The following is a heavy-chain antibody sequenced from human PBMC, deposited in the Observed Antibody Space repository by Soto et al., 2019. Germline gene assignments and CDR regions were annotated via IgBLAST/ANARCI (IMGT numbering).Heavy chain of an antibody. V-gene: IGHV3-74*02. D-gene: IGHD2-15*01. CDR1: GFTFRNYW. Sequence: ESGGGLVQPGGSLRLSCAASGFTFRNYWMYWVRQAPGKGLEWVSRINSDGSVSSHADSVKGRLTISRDNVKNTLYLHMDSLRAEDTAVYYCARGDCVGRTCYSLAGSFYYYMDVWGKGTTVTVFS. CDR2: INSDGSVS. CDR3: ARGDCVGRTCYSLAGSFYYYMDV. J-gene: IGHJ6*03.